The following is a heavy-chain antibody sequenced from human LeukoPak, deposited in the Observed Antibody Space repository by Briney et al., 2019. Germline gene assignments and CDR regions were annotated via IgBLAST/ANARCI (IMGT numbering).Heavy chain of an antibody. D-gene: IGHD3-22*01. Sequence: PAASVKVSCKASGYSSTNYGISWVRQAPGQGLEWMGWIHIYRGNTNYAQKFQGRVTMTTDTSTSTVYMEVRGLRSDDTAVYYCWRDSGSSGYYSKELYYHYMDVWGKGTPVTV. V-gene: IGHV1-18*01. CDR3: WRDSGSSGYYSKELYYHYMDV. CDR2: IHIYRGNT. CDR1: GYSSTNYG. J-gene: IGHJ6*03.